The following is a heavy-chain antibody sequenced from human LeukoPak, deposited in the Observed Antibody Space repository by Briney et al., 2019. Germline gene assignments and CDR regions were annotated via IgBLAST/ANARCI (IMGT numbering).Heavy chain of an antibody. V-gene: IGHV3-48*03. CDR1: GFTFSSYE. CDR3: ARGISSSYHRHFDY. J-gene: IGHJ4*02. CDR2: IRSIVTSI. Sequence: GGSLRLSCAASGFTFSSYEMNWVRQAPGKGLEWVSLIRSIVTSIDYVDSVKGRFTISRDNAKNSLYLQMDSLRAEDTAVCYCARGISSSYHRHFDYWGQGILVTVSS. D-gene: IGHD6-13*01.